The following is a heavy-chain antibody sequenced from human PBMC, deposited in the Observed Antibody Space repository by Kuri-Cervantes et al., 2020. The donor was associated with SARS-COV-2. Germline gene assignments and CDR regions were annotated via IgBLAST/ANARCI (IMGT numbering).Heavy chain of an antibody. D-gene: IGHD2-2*02. Sequence: SVKVSCKASGGTFSSYAISWVRQAPGQGLEWMGRIIPILGMANYAQKFQGRVTITADESTSTAYMELSSLRSEDTAVYYCARDSGNCSSTSCYREQGWFDPWGQGTLVTVSS. V-gene: IGHV1-69*04. CDR2: IIPILGMA. CDR1: GGTFSSYA. CDR3: ARDSGNCSSTSCYREQGWFDP. J-gene: IGHJ5*02.